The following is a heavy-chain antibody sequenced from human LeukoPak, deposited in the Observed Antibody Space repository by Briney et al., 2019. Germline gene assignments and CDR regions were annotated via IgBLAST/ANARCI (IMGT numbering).Heavy chain of an antibody. CDR3: AKDPNSYGDYN. CDR2: ISGSGGST. CDR1: GFTFSSYA. J-gene: IGHJ4*02. Sequence: GGSLRLSCAASGFTFSSYAMSWVRQAPGKGLEWVSAISGSGGSTYYADSVKGRFTISGDNSKNTLYLQMNSLRAEDTAVYYCAKDPNSYGDYNWGQGTLVTVSS. D-gene: IGHD4-17*01. V-gene: IGHV3-23*01.